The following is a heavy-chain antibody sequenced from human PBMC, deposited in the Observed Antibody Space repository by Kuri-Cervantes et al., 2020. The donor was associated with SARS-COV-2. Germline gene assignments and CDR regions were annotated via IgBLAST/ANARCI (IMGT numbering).Heavy chain of an antibody. D-gene: IGHD3-22*01. CDR1: GYTFTSYY. V-gene: IGHV1-46*01. J-gene: IGHJ4*02. Sequence: ASVKVSCKASGYTFTSYYMHWVRQAPGQGLEWMGIINPSGGSTSYAQKFQGRVTMTRDTSTSTVYMELSSLRSEDTAVYYCARDTYEYYYDSSGYYQPLYYFDYWGQGTLVTVSS. CDR2: INPSGGST. CDR3: ARDTYEYYYDSSGYYQPLYYFDY.